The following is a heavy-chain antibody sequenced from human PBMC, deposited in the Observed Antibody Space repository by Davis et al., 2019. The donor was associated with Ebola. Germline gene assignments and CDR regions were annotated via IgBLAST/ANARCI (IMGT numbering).Heavy chain of an antibody. D-gene: IGHD3-3*01. V-gene: IGHV1-69*13. CDR1: GDTFSTNT. Sequence: SVKVSCKASGDTFSTNTVIWVRQAPGQGLEWMGELIPLFATPSYSQKFQGRVTITADESTATAYMELSGLRSEDSGIYYCATAENSFGVVLRHYFESWGQGTLVTVSA. J-gene: IGHJ4*02. CDR2: LIPLFATP. CDR3: ATAENSFGVVLRHYFES.